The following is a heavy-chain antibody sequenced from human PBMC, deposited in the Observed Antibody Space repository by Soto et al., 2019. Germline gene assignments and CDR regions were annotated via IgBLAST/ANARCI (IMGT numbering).Heavy chain of an antibody. CDR1: GGTFSSYA. V-gene: IGHV1-69*13. J-gene: IGHJ4*02. CDR2: IIPIFGTA. CDR3: ARGSYYYDSSGYYQL. D-gene: IGHD3-22*01. Sequence: ASVKVSCKASGGTFSSYAISWVRQAPGQGLEWMGGIIPIFGTANYAQKFQGRVTITADESTSTAYMELSSLRSEDTAVYYCARGSYYYDSSGYYQLWGQGALVTVSS.